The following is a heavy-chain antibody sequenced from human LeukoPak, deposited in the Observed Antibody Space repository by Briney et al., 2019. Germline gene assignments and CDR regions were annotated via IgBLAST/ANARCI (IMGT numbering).Heavy chain of an antibody. CDR1: GYSFTSYW. V-gene: IGHV5-51*01. J-gene: IGHJ5*01. CDR3: ARRISNIFDWFDS. CDR2: IFPRDSDT. Sequence: PGDSLKISCKGSGYSFTSYWIGWVRQMPGKGLEWMGFIFPRDSDTAYSPSFQGQVTFSVDESISTAYLQWSSLKASDIAMYYCARRISNIFDWFDSWGQGTQVIVSS.